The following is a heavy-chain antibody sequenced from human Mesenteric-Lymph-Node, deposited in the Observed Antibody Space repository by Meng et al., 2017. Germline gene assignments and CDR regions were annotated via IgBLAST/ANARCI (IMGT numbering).Heavy chain of an antibody. Sequence: ASVKVSCKASGYPFSDYFVQWVRQAPGQGLEWMGWINPNSGDTNYAQKFQGRVTMTRDTSLSTAYMELSSLRSEDTAVYYCARDPAVYYCAREGIMAASVPLYYFDYWGQGALVTVSS. CDR3: ARDPAVYYCAREGIMAASVPLYYFDY. D-gene: IGHD3-10*01. V-gene: IGHV1-2*02. J-gene: IGHJ4*02. CDR2: INPNSGDT. CDR1: GYPFSDYF.